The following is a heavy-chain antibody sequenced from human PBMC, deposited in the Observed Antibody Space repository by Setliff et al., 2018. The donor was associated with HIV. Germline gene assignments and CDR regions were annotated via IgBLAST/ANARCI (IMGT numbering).Heavy chain of an antibody. CDR2: ISSSSSTI. CDR1: GFTFSSYS. V-gene: IGHV3-48*04. Sequence: PGGSLRLSCAASGFTFSSYSMNWVRQAPGKGLEWVSYISSSSSTIYYADSVKGRFTISRDNAKNSLYLQMNSLRAEDTAVYYCARDQYSSGWYSVYYYYGMDVWGQGTTVTVSS. CDR3: ARDQYSSGWYSVYYYYGMDV. D-gene: IGHD6-19*01. J-gene: IGHJ6*02.